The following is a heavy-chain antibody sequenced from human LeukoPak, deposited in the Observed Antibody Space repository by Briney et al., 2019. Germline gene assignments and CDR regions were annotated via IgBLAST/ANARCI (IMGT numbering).Heavy chain of an antibody. CDR1: GFTFSIYA. CDR2: ICGSGGNT. D-gene: IGHD3-3*01. Sequence: GGSLRLSCAASGFTFSIYAMSWVRQARGKGLEWVSAICGSGGNTYYGDSVRGRFTISRDTSKNTLYLKMHSLKAEDTAVYYCAKDRVALRFLEWSRRFGYWGQGTLVTVSS. CDR3: AKDRVALRFLEWSRRFGY. J-gene: IGHJ4*02. V-gene: IGHV3-23*01.